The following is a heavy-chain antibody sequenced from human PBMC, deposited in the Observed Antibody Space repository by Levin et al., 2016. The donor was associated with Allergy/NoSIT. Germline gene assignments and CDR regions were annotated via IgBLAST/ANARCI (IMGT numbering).Heavy chain of an antibody. V-gene: IGHV1-18*01. CDR2: VSGFKGHS. J-gene: IGHJ4*02. Sequence: ASVKVSCKTSGYTFLNYGISWMRQAPGQGLEWMGWVSGFKGHSTVAQRFQGRLNITADIPTTTAYMELRNLRSDDTAVYFCTRDIPHTTALIYFDYWGQGTLVTVSS. D-gene: IGHD2-21*01. CDR3: TRDIPHTTALIYFDY. CDR1: GYTFLNYG.